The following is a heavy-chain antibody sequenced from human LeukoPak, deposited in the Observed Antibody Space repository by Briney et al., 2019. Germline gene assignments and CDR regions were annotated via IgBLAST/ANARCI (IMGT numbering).Heavy chain of an antibody. CDR3: ARLLPRVRAVDY. J-gene: IGHJ4*02. V-gene: IGHV4-39*01. CDR1: GGSISSASYY. CDR2: IHYSGTT. D-gene: IGHD3-10*01. Sequence: SETLSLTCTVSGGSISSASYYWGWIRQPPGKGLEWIGSIHYSGTTYSTPSLKSRVTISVDTSKNQFSLELSSVTAADTAVYVCARLLPRVRAVDYWGQGTLVTVSS.